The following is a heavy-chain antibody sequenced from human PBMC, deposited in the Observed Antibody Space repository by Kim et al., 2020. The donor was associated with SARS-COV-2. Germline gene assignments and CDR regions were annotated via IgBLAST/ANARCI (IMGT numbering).Heavy chain of an antibody. V-gene: IGHV1-46*01. CDR2: INPSGGST. D-gene: IGHD4-17*01. J-gene: IGHJ6*02. CDR1: GYTFTSYY. CDR3: ARDMTTVVTGYYYYGMDV. Sequence: ASVKVSCKASGYTFTSYYMHWVRQAPGQGLEWMGIINPSGGSTSYAQKFQGRVTMTRDTSTSTVYMELSSLRSEDTAVYYCARDMTTVVTGYYYYGMDVWGQGTTVTVSS.